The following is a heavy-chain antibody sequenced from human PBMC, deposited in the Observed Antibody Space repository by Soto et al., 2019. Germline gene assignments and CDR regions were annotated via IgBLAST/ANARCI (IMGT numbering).Heavy chain of an antibody. CDR2: ITNSGSTI. CDR3: ARSRGYSYGYWFDP. D-gene: IGHD5-18*01. J-gene: IGHJ5*02. V-gene: IGHV3-48*02. CDR1: GFTFSTYA. Sequence: PGGSLRLSCAASGFTFSTYAMNWVRQAPGKGLEWVSYITNSGSTIYYADSVKGRFTISRDNANNSLYLQMDSLRDEDTAVYYCARSRGYSYGYWFDPWGQGTLVTVSS.